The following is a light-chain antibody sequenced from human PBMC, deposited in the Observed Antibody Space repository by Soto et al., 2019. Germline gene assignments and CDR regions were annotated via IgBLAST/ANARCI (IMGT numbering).Light chain of an antibody. J-gene: IGLJ1*01. V-gene: IGLV2-8*01. CDR3: SSYAGSNTRSV. CDR1: SSDVGGYNY. CDR2: EVT. Sequence: QSVLTQPPSASGSPGQSVTISCTGTSSDVGGYNYVSWYQQHPGKAPKLMIYEVTKRPSGVPDRFSGSKSGNTASLTVSGLQAEDEADYYCSSYAGSNTRSVFGSGTKVTVL.